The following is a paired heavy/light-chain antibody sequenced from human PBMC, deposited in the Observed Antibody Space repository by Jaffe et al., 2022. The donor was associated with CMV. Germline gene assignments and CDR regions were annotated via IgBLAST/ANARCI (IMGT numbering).Light chain of an antibody. V-gene: IGKV3-20*01. CDR3: QQYGSSPL. CDR2: GAS. CDR1: QSVSSSY. Sequence: EIVLTQSPGTLSLSPGERATLSCRASQSVSSSYLAWYQQKPGQAPRLLIYGASSRATGIPDRFSGSGSGTDFTLTISRLEPEDFAVYYCQQYGSSPLFGQGTKLEIK. J-gene: IGKJ2*01.
Heavy chain of an antibody. CDR3: ARALRYDYVWGSSGGAFDI. CDR1: GYSFTSYW. D-gene: IGHD3-16*01. V-gene: IGHV5-51*01. Sequence: EVQLVQSGAEVKKPGESLKISCKGSGYSFTSYWIGWVRQMPGKGLEWMGIIYPGDSDTRYSPSFQGQVTISADKSISTAYLQWSSLKASDTAMYYCARALRYDYVWGSSGGAFDIWGQGTMVTVSS. J-gene: IGHJ3*02. CDR2: IYPGDSDT.